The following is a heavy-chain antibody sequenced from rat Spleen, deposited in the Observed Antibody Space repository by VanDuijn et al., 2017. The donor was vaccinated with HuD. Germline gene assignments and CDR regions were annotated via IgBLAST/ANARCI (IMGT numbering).Heavy chain of an antibody. D-gene: IGHD2-1*01. J-gene: IGHJ4*01. V-gene: IGHV2-13*01. CDR3: ARLGGLWRGTYGIMDA. Sequence: QVQLKESGPGLVKPSLTLSLTCTVSGFSLSNYGVFWVRQPPGKGLEWMGVIWGNGNANYNSALKSRLSISRDTSKSQVFLKMNNLQTEDTATYYCARLGGLWRGTYGIMDAWGQGASVTVPS. CDR2: IWGNGNA. CDR1: GFSLSNYG.